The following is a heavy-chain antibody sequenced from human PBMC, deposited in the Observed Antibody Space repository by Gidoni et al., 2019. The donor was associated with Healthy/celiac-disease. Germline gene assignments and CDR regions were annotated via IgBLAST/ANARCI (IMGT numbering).Heavy chain of an antibody. CDR2: ISYDGSNK. Sequence: QVQLVESGGGVVQPGRSLRLSCAASGFTFSSYGMHWVRQAPGKGLEWVAVISYDGSNKYYADSVKGRFTISRDNSKNTLYLQMNSLRAEDTAVYYCAKDAIYSGSYVDYWGQGTLVTVSS. CDR1: GFTFSSYG. V-gene: IGHV3-30*18. J-gene: IGHJ4*02. CDR3: AKDAIYSGSYVDY. D-gene: IGHD1-26*01.